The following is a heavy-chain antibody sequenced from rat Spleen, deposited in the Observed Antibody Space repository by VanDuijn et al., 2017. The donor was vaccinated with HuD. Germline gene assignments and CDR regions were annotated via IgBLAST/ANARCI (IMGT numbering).Heavy chain of an antibody. J-gene: IGHJ2*01. D-gene: IGHD5-1*01. CDR3: AKDWGGLYFDY. CDR2: INYDGRST. Sequence: EVQLVESDGGLVQPGRSLKLSCAASGFIFSDHYVAWVRQAPTKGLEWVATINYDGRSTFYRDSVRARFTISRDNAKSTLYLQMDSLQSEDTATYYCAKDWGGLYFDYWGQGVMVTVSS. V-gene: IGHV5-29*01. CDR1: GFIFSDHY.